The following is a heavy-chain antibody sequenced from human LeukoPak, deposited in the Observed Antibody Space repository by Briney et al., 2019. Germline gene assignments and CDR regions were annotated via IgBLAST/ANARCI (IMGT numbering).Heavy chain of an antibody. J-gene: IGHJ4*02. CDR2: ITWDSGTT. CDR1: GFTFDVYT. V-gene: IGHV3-43*01. D-gene: IGHD6-19*01. CDR3: AKGYSSGWYPFDY. Sequence: PGGSLRLSCAASGFTFDVYTMHWVRQAPGKSLEWVSLITWDSGTTYYKDSVKGRFTISRDNSKNSLYLQINSLRTEDTALYYCAKGYSSGWYPFDYWGQGTLVTVSS.